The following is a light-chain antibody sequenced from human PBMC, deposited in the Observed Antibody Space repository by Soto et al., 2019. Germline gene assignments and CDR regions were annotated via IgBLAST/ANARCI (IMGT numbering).Light chain of an antibody. CDR3: QQYKTYPYT. Sequence: DIQMTQSPSTLSASVGDRVTITCRASQSISSWLAWYQQKPGKAPNLLIYKASSLESEVPSRFSGSGSGTEFTLTISSLQPDDFATYYCQQYKTYPYTFGQGTKLEIK. V-gene: IGKV1-5*03. CDR1: QSISSW. CDR2: KAS. J-gene: IGKJ2*01.